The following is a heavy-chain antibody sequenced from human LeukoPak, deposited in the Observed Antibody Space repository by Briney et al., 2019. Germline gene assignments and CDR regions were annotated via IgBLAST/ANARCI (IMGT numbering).Heavy chain of an antibody. Sequence: GGSLRLSCAASGFTFRDYYMTWIRQAPGKGLEWVSYISSSGTGVYYADSMKGRFTISRDNAKNSLYLLVNSLRVEDTAVYYCARALNDALDIWGHGTMLTVSS. CDR1: GFTFRDYY. CDR2: ISSSGTGV. V-gene: IGHV3-11*04. CDR3: ARALNDALDI. J-gene: IGHJ3*02.